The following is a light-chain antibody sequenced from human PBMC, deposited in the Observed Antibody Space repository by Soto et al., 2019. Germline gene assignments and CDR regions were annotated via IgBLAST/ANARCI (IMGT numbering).Light chain of an antibody. CDR1: QSVGRN. V-gene: IGKV3-15*01. CDR2: DAS. CDR3: QQYLKWPLT. J-gene: IGKJ4*01. Sequence: EIVMTQSPSTLYVSPGEIDTLSCRASQSVGRNLAWYQQKPGQAPRLLIYDASTGATGVPGRFSGSGSGTEFTLTISSLQSEDFAVYYCQQYLKWPLTFGGGTKVDI.